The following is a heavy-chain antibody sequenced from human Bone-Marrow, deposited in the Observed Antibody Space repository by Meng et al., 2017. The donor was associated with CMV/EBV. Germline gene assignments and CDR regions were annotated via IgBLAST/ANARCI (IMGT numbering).Heavy chain of an antibody. CDR2: IYSGGST. V-gene: IGHV3-53*01. CDR3: ASGLPFVY. J-gene: IGHJ4*02. D-gene: IGHD5-12*01. Sequence: GESLKISCAASGFTVSSNYMSWVRQAPGKGLEWVSVIYSGGSTYYADSVKGRFTISRDNSKNTLYLQMNSLRAEDTAVYYWASGLPFVYWGQGTLVTGSS. CDR1: GFTVSSNY.